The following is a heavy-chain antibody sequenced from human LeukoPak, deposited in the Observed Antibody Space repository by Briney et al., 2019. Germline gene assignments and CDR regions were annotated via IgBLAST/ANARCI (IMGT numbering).Heavy chain of an antibody. V-gene: IGHV3-23*01. CDR1: GFTFGTYA. CDR2: NSGSGGST. CDR3: AKHHYSSSRDYFDY. Sequence: GGSLRLSCAASGFTFGTYAMTWVRQAPGKGLEWVSVNSGSGGSTNYADSVKGRFIISRDNSRNTLFLQMNSLRAEDTAVYYCAKHHYSSSRDYFDYWGQGTLVTVSS. D-gene: IGHD6-13*01. J-gene: IGHJ4*02.